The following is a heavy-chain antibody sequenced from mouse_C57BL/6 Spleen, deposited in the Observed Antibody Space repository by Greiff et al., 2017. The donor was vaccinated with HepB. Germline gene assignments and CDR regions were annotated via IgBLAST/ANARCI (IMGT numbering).Heavy chain of an antibody. J-gene: IGHJ3*01. D-gene: IGHD2-4*01. CDR3: ARKGDDYDGRGWFAY. V-gene: IGHV1-64*01. CDR2: IHPNSGST. CDR1: GYTFTSYW. Sequence: QVQLQQPGAELVKPGASVKLSCKASGYTFTSYWMHWVKQRPGQGLEWIGMIHPNSGSTNYNEKFKSKATLTVDKSSSTAYMQLSSLTSEDSAVYYCARKGDDYDGRGWFAYWGQGTLVTVSA.